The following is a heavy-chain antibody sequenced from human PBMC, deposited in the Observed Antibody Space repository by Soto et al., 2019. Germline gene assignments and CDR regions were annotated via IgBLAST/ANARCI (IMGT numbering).Heavy chain of an antibody. CDR1: GFSLPNSGMS. CDR3: ARLMKGGTSDWFHIDF. D-gene: IGHD3-9*01. Sequence: SGPTLVNPTQTLTLTCTLSGFSLPNSGMSVTWIRQPPGKALEWLAFIDGSDQKYYTSSLRTRLTLSKDTSKNLVLLTMNNMDPLDTGTYFCARLMKGGTSDWFHIDFWGQGTRVTSPQ. V-gene: IGHV2-70*01. J-gene: IGHJ4*02. CDR2: IDGSDQK.